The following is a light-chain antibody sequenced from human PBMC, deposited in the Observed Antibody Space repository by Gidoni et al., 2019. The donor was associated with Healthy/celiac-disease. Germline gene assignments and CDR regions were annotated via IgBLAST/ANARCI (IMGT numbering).Light chain of an antibody. Sequence: DIQMTQSPSSLSASVGDRVTITCRASQSISSYLNWYQQKPGKAPKLLIYAASSLQSGVPSRFSSSGSGTDFTLTISSLQPEDFATYYCQQSYNTSWTFGQGTKVEIK. CDR3: QQSYNTSWT. J-gene: IGKJ1*01. CDR2: AAS. CDR1: QSISSY. V-gene: IGKV1-39*01.